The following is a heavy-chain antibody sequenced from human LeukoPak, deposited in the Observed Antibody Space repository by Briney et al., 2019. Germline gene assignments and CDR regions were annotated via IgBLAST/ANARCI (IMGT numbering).Heavy chain of an antibody. D-gene: IGHD6-19*01. V-gene: IGHV4-61*08. Sequence: PSETLSLTCTVSGGSISSGDYYWSWIRQPPGKGLEWIGCIYYSGSTNYNPSLKSRVTISVNTSKSQLSLKLNSVTAADTAVYYCARQSYSSGWYVDYWGQGTLVTVSS. CDR1: GGSISSGDYY. CDR2: IYYSGST. CDR3: ARQSYSSGWYVDY. J-gene: IGHJ4*02.